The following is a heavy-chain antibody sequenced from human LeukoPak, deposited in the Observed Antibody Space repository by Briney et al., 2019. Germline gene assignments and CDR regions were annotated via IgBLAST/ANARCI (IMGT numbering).Heavy chain of an antibody. CDR3: ARLSNTGTTPYYYYMDV. CDR2: IYPGDSDT. CDR1: GYSFTSYW. V-gene: IGHV5-51*03. J-gene: IGHJ6*03. D-gene: IGHD1-7*01. Sequence: KPGESLKISCKGSGYSFTSYWIGWVRQMPGKGLEWMGIIYPGDSDTRYSPSFQGQVTISADKSISTAYLQWSSLKASDTAMYYCARLSNTGTTPYYYYMDVWGKGTTVTVSS.